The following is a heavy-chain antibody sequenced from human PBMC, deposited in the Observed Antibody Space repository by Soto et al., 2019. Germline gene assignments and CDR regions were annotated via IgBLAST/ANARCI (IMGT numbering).Heavy chain of an antibody. V-gene: IGHV3-23*01. D-gene: IGHD2-2*01. J-gene: IGHJ6*03. CDR1: GFTFSSYA. CDR3: AKDARYCSSTSCYGSNYYYYYYMDV. CDR2: ISGSGGST. Sequence: EVQLLESGGGLVQPGGSLRLSCAASGFTFSSYAMSWVRQAPGKGLEWVSAISGSGGSTYYADSVKGRFTISRDNSKNTLYLQMNSLRAEDTAVYYCAKDARYCSSTSCYGSNYYYYYYMDVWGKGTTVTVSS.